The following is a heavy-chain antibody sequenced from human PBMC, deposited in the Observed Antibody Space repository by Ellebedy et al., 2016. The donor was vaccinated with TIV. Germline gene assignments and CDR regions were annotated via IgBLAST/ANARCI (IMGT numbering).Heavy chain of an antibody. CDR2: IYTSGST. CDR3: ARPIPMAGYFDY. Sequence: SETLSLXCTVSGGSISSYYWSWIRQPAGKGLEWIGRIYTSGSTNYNPSLKSRVTMSVDTSKNQFSLKLSSVTAADTAVYYCARPIPMAGYFDYWGQGTLVTVSS. D-gene: IGHD2-8*01. CDR1: GGSISSYY. V-gene: IGHV4-4*07. J-gene: IGHJ4*02.